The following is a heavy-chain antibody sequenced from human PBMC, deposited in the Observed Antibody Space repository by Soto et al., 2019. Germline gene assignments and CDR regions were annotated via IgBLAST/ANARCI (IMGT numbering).Heavy chain of an antibody. CDR2: IRSKAYGGTT. V-gene: IGHV3-49*04. CDR3: TRVGERFWEWLSNPQYYFDY. Sequence: PGGSLRLSCTASGFTFGDYAMSWVRQAPGKGLEWVGFIRSKAYGGTTEYAASVKGRFTISRDDSKSIAYLQMNSLKTEDTAVYYCTRVGERFWEWLSNPQYYFDYWGQGTLVTVSS. CDR1: GFTFGDYA. D-gene: IGHD3-3*01. J-gene: IGHJ4*02.